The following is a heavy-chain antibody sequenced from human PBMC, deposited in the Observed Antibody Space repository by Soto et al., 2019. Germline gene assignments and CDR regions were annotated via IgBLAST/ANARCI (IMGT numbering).Heavy chain of an antibody. Sequence: GASVKVSCKASGGTLSSYAISWVRQAPGQGLEWMGGIIPIFGTANYAQKFQGRVTITADESTSTAYMELSSLRSEDTAVYYCARGGYSSSWYFYYYYYGMDVWGQGTTVTVSS. V-gene: IGHV1-69*13. J-gene: IGHJ6*02. CDR1: GGTLSSYA. D-gene: IGHD6-13*01. CDR3: ARGGYSSSWYFYYYYYGMDV. CDR2: IIPIFGTA.